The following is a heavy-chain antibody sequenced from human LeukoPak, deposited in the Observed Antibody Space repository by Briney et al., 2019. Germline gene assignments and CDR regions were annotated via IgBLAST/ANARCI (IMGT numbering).Heavy chain of an antibody. CDR1: GYTFTDNY. Sequence: GASVKVSCKASGYTFTDNYIHWVRQAPGQGLEWMGWINPRSGGTSYGQKFQGRVTVTRDTSISTAYMALSSLTSDDTAVYYCGRVAYCGSGCYYYFDYWGQGTLVTVSS. D-gene: IGHD2-21*02. J-gene: IGHJ4*02. CDR2: INPRSGGT. CDR3: GRVAYCGSGCYYYFDY. V-gene: IGHV1-2*02.